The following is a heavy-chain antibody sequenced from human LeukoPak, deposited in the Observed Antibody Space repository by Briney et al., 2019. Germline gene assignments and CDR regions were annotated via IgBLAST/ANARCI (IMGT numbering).Heavy chain of an antibody. V-gene: IGHV4-31*03. CDR3: ARYYYDSGGFYKDALDI. CDR1: GGSINSGGYY. Sequence: PSQTVSLTCIVSGGSINSGGYYWTWIRQHPGKGLEWIGYIYYSGSTYYNPSLKSRLTISLDTSKNQFSLKLGSVTAADTAVYYCARYYYDSGGFYKDALDIWGQGTMVTVSS. J-gene: IGHJ3*02. D-gene: IGHD3-22*01. CDR2: IYYSGST.